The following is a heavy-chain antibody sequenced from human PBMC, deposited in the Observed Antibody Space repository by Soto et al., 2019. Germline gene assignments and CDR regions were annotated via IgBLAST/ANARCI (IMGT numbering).Heavy chain of an antibody. D-gene: IGHD3-10*01. J-gene: IGHJ5*02. CDR1: GYTFTSYD. CDR2: MNPNSGNT. CDR3: ARWSMTMVRGVRRVLGTEFDP. Sequence: QVQLVQSGAEVKKPGASVKVSCKASGYTFTSYDINWVRQATGQGLEWMGWMNPNSGNTGYAQKFQGRVTMTRNTSISTAYIELSSLRSEDTAVYYCARWSMTMVRGVRRVLGTEFDPWCQGTLVTVSS. V-gene: IGHV1-8*01.